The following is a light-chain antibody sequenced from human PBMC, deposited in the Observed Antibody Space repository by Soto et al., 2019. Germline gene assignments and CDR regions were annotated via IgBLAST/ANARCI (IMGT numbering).Light chain of an antibody. J-gene: IGLJ2*01. CDR2: RNN. CDR3: ATWDDSLSGLHVV. V-gene: IGLV1-47*01. Sequence: QTVVTQPPSASGTPGQRVTISCSGSSSNIGPNYVYWYQQFPGTAPKLLIYRNNQRPSGVPDRFSGSKSGTSASLAISGLRSEDEADYYCATWDDSLSGLHVVFGGGTKVTVL. CDR1: SSNIGPNY.